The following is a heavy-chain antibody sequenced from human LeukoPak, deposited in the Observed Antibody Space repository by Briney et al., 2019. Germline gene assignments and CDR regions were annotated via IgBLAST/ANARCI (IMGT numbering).Heavy chain of an antibody. CDR3: ARADGGEYAFDI. CDR2: IASSTSYI. D-gene: IGHD3-16*01. Sequence: GGSLRLSCAASGFTFSRYSMNRVRQAPGKGLEWVSFIASSTSYIYYADSVKGRFTISRDNAKNSLYLQMNSLRAEDTAVYYCARADGGEYAFDIWGQGTMVTVSS. CDR1: GFTFSRYS. J-gene: IGHJ3*02. V-gene: IGHV3-21*06.